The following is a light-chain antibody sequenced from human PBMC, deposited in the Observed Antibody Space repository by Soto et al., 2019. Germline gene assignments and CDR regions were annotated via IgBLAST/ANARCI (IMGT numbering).Light chain of an antibody. Sequence: IQMTQSPATLSVSPEERATLSFRASQTIYSNVAWYQQRPGQAPRLLIYRASARATGIPARFSGSGSGTEFTLTIGSLQSEDSAVYYCQQYQNLWTFGQGTKVDI. J-gene: IGKJ1*01. V-gene: IGKV3-15*01. CDR2: RAS. CDR3: QQYQNLWT. CDR1: QTIYSN.